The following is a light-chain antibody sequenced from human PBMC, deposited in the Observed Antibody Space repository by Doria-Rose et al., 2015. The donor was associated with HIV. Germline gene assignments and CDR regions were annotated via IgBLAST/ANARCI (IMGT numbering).Light chain of an antibody. CDR1: QSLLYTSKNY. V-gene: IGKV4-1*01. J-gene: IGKJ3*01. CDR3: QQYYDTPS. Sequence: DIRVTQSPESLGMSLGERATLNCKSNQSLLYTSKNYLAWYQQKPGQHPKLLIYWAPTRQSGVPARFSGSGSGTDFTLTISSLEAEDVAVYYCQQYYDTPSFGPGTTVDIK. CDR2: WAP.